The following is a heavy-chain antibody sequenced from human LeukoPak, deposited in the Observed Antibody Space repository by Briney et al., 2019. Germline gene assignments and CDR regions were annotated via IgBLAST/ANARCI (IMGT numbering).Heavy chain of an antibody. CDR2: ISSSGTYI. D-gene: IGHD6-13*01. V-gene: IGHV3-21*01. CDR1: GFTFSSYS. J-gene: IGHJ3*02. Sequence: GGSLRLSCAASGFTFSSYSMNWVRQAPGKGLEWVSSISSSGTYIYYGDSVTGRFTISRDNAKNSLYLQMNSLRAEDTAVYYCAREGYPDAFDIWGQGTMVTVSS. CDR3: AREGYPDAFDI.